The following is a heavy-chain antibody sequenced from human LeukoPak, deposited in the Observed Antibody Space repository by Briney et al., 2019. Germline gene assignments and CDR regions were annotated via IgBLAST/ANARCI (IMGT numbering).Heavy chain of an antibody. D-gene: IGHD3-22*01. V-gene: IGHV3-15*01. J-gene: IGHJ4*02. CDR3: TTDTDYYDSSGSYDY. Sequence: GGSLRLSCAASGFTFSSYSMSWVRQAPGKGLEWVGRIKSKTDGGTTDYAAPVKGRFTISRDDSKNTLYLQMNSLKTEDTAVYYCTTDTDYYDSSGSYDYWGQGTLVTVSP. CDR1: GFTFSSYS. CDR2: IKSKTDGGTT.